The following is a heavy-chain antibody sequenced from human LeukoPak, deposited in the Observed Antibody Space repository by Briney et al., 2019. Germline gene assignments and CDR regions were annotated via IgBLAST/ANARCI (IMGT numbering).Heavy chain of an antibody. CDR1: GYTFTSYD. D-gene: IGHD2-2*02. CDR3: AAMDCSSTSCYTHFDY. CDR2: MNPNSGNT. J-gene: IGHJ4*02. V-gene: IGHV1-8*01. Sequence: GASVKVSCKASGYTFTSYDINWVRQATGQGLEWMGWMNPNSGNTGYAQKFQERVTITRDMSTSTAYMELSSLRSEDTAVYYCAAMDCSSTSCYTHFDYWGQGTLVTVSS.